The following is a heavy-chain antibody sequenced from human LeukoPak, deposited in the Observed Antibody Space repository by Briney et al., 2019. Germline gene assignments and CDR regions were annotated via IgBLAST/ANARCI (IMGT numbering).Heavy chain of an antibody. Sequence: PSETLSLTCTVSGGSISSYYWSWIRQPPGKGLEWIGYIYYSGSTNYNPSLKSRVTISVDTSKNQFSLKLSSVTAADTAVYYCARYTLGPSGNWFDPWGQGTQVTVSS. V-gene: IGHV4-59*12. CDR3: ARYTLGPSGNWFDP. CDR1: GGSISSYY. CDR2: IYYSGST. J-gene: IGHJ5*02. D-gene: IGHD3-10*01.